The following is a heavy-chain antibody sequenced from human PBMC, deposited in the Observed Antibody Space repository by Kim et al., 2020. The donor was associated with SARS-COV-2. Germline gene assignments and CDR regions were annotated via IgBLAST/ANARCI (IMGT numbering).Heavy chain of an antibody. D-gene: IGHD6-13*01. CDR3: AKDFKAADSSSPNY. Sequence: GGSLRLSCAASGFTFSSYAMSWVRQAPGKGLEWVSAISGSGGSTYYADSVKGRFTISRDNSKNTLYLQMNSLRAEDTAVYYCAKDFKAADSSSPNYWGQGTLVTVSS. J-gene: IGHJ4*02. CDR2: ISGSGGST. V-gene: IGHV3-23*01. CDR1: GFTFSSYA.